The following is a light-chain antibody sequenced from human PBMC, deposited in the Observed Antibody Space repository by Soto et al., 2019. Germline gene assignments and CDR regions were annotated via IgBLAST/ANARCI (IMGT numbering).Light chain of an antibody. CDR2: AAS. V-gene: IGKV1-27*01. CDR1: QGISNF. Sequence: DIQMTQSPSSLSASVVDKVTIACRASQGISNFLAWYQQKPGKVPKLLIFAASTLHSGVPSRFSGSGSGTDFTLTISSLQPEDAATYYCQEYNSAPLITFGQGTRLEIK. J-gene: IGKJ5*01. CDR3: QEYNSAPLIT.